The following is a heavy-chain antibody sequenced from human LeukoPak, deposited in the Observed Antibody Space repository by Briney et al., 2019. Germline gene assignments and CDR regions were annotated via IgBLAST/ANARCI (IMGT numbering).Heavy chain of an antibody. CDR1: GGTFSSYA. CDR2: IIPIFGTA. J-gene: IGHJ3*02. D-gene: IGHD2-2*02. Sequence: ASVKVSCKASGGTFSSYAISWVRQAPGQGLEWMGGIIPIFGTANYAQKFQGRVTITADESTSTAYMELSSLRSEDTAVYYCARERDIVVVPAAILLGAYAFDIWGQGTMVTVSS. CDR3: ARERDIVVVPAAILLGAYAFDI. V-gene: IGHV1-69*13.